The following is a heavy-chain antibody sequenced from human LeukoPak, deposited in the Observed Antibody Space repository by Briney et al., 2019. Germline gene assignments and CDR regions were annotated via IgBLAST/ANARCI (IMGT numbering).Heavy chain of an antibody. D-gene: IGHD3-10*01. Sequence: SETLSLTCTVSGGSISTYYWSWIRQPPGKGLEWIGYIYYSGTTNYNPSLKSRLTISVDTSKKQFSLKLSSVTAADTAVYYCARGGPSYYGSGSPSDYWGQGTLVTISS. CDR3: ARGGPSYYGSGSPSDY. CDR1: GGSISTYY. CDR2: IYYSGTT. V-gene: IGHV4-59*01. J-gene: IGHJ4*02.